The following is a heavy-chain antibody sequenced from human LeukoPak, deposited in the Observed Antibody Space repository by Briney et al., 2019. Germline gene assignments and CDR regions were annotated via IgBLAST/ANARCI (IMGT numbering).Heavy chain of an antibody. CDR3: ARIRDGYNDAYDI. D-gene: IGHD5-24*01. CDR1: GYTFTSYG. Sequence: APVKVSCKASGYTFTSYGISWVRQAPGQVLEWMGLINPDGGNTNCAQNFQGRVTLTRDTSTSTVYMELSSLRSEDTAIYYCARIRDGYNDAYDIWGQGTVVTVPS. J-gene: IGHJ3*02. V-gene: IGHV1-46*01. CDR2: INPDGGNT.